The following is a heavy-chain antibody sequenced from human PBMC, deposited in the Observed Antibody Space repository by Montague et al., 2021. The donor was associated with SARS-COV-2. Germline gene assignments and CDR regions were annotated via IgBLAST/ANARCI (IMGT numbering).Heavy chain of an antibody. D-gene: IGHD6-13*01. Sequence: PALVKPTQTLTLTCTFSGFSLSTSGVGVGWIRQPPGKALEWLALIYWDDDKRYSPSLKSRLTITKDTSKNQVVLTMTNMDPADTATYYCAHWDSGRIAAAGFDYWGQGTLVTVSS. CDR2: IYWDDDK. J-gene: IGHJ4*02. CDR1: GFSLSTSGVG. CDR3: AHWDSGRIAAAGFDY. V-gene: IGHV2-5*02.